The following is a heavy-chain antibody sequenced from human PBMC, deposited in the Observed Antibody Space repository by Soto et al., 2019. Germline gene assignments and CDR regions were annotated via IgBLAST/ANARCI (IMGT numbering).Heavy chain of an antibody. J-gene: IGHJ6*04. V-gene: IGHV1-18*01. CDR2: ISPYTGNT. CDR3: VMVDNYVTPTPQDV. D-gene: IGHD3-16*01. Sequence: QVQLVQSGDEVKKPGASVKVSCKASGYIFVNYGIAWVRQAPGQGLEWMGWISPYTGNTHSATKVQGRLTMTTDTSTSTAYLDLGSLTSDDTAVYYCVMVDNYVTPTPQDVWGEGTTVTVSS. CDR1: GYIFVNYG.